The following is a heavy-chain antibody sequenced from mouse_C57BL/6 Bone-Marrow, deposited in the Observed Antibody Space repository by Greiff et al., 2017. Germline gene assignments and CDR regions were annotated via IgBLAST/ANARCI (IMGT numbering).Heavy chain of an antibody. CDR1: GFSLTSYG. CDR3: DKKGSSYDYGYFDV. D-gene: IGHD1-1*01. V-gene: IGHV2-5*01. Sequence: VQLVESGPGLVQPSQSLSITCTVSGFSLTSYGVHWVRQSPGKGLEWLGVIWRGGSTDYNAAFMSRLSISKDNSKSQVFVKMNSLQADDADIYDCDKKGSSYDYGYFDVWGTGTTVTVSS. J-gene: IGHJ1*03. CDR2: IWRGGST.